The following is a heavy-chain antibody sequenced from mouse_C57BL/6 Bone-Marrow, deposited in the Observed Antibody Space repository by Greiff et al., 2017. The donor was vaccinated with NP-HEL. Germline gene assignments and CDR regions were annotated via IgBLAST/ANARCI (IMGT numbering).Heavy chain of an antibody. Sequence: EVQGVESGPELVKPGASVKISCKASGYSFTGYYMHWVKQSHGNILDWIGYIYPYNGVSSYNQKFKGKATLTVDKSSSTAYMELRSLTSEDSAVYYCARGGYYYAMDYWGQGTSVTVSS. V-gene: IGHV1-31*01. J-gene: IGHJ4*01. CDR3: ARGGYYYAMDY. CDR2: IYPYNGVS. CDR1: GYSFTGYY. D-gene: IGHD3-1*01.